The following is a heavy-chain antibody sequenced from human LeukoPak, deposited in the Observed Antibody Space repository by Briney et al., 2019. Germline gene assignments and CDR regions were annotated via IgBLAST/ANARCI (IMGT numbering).Heavy chain of an antibody. V-gene: IGHV3-23*01. CDR3: AKDRWDGSGNTFDS. D-gene: IGHD3-10*01. J-gene: IGHJ4*02. CDR2: ISDSGNIT. Sequence: GGSLRLSRVASGFTFSSYAMTWVRQIPGKGLEWVSSISDSGNITHYADSVKGRFTVSRDNFRNLLYLQMSSLRAEDTAVYYCAKDRWDGSGNTFDSWGQGTLVTVSS. CDR1: GFTFSSYA.